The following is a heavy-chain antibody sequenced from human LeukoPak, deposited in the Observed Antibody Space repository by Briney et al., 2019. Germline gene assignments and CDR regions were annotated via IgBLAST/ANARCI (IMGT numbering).Heavy chain of an antibody. V-gene: IGHV1-2*02. J-gene: IGHJ4*02. Sequence: GASVTVSCKASGYTFTGYYMHWVRQAPGQGLEGMGRINPNSGGTKYAQKFQDRVTMTRDTSISTAYMELRSLKSDDTAVYYCTRDLYSRRMHYYGSGSYFAYWGQGTLVTVSS. CDR3: TRDLYSRRMHYYGSGSYFAY. CDR2: INPNSGGT. D-gene: IGHD3-10*01. CDR1: GYTFTGYY.